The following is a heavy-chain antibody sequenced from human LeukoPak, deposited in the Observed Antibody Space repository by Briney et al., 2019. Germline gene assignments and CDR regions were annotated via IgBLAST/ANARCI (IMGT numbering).Heavy chain of an antibody. CDR1: GFTFSSYN. V-gene: IGHV3-48*04. Sequence: GGSLRLSCEASGFTFSSYNMNWVRQAPGKGLEWNSFITSSSITIYYADSVKGRFTISRDNAKNSLYLQMNSLRGEDTAVYYCARGLGSGWQDYWGQGTLVTVSS. CDR2: ITSSSITI. CDR3: ARGLGSGWQDY. D-gene: IGHD6-19*01. J-gene: IGHJ4*02.